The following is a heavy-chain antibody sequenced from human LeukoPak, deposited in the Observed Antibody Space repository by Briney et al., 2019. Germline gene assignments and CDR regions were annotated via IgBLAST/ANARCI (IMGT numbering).Heavy chain of an antibody. J-gene: IGHJ3*02. D-gene: IGHD4-11*01. CDR2: KKQDGSEK. V-gene: IGHV3-7*01. Sequence: SGRSLRLSWAASEFTFSTYWMSWVRQAPGKGRECVANKKQDGSEKYYVDAVKRRFTISRDNAKNSLYLQMSSLRAEDTAVYYCARRRKQAFDYAFDIWGQGTMVTVSS. CDR1: EFTFSTYW. CDR3: ARRRKQAFDYAFDI.